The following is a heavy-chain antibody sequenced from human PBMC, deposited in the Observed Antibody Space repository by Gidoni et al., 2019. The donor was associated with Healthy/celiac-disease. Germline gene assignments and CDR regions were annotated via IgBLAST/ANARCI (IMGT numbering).Heavy chain of an antibody. Sequence: QLPLQESGPGLVKPSETLSLTCTVSCGSISSSRYYWGGIRQPPGKGLEWIGSIYYSGSTYYNPSLKSRVTISVDTSKNQFSLKLSSVTAADTAVYYCARLSGNFPIVVVPAAEVYYYGMDVWGQGTTVTVSS. J-gene: IGHJ6*02. V-gene: IGHV4-39*01. CDR2: IYYSGST. D-gene: IGHD2-2*01. CDR1: CGSISSSRYY. CDR3: ARLSGNFPIVVVPAAEVYYYGMDV.